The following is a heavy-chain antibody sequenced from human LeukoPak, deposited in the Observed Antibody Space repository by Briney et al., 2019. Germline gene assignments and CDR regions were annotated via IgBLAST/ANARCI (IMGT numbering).Heavy chain of an antibody. J-gene: IGHJ5*01. D-gene: IGHD2-15*01. Sequence: ASVKVSCKASGYTFTGYYMHWVRHAPGQGLEWMGWINPNSGVTKYAQKFQGRVTMTRDTSISTAYLELKRLSSDDSAVFYCARQADNNWFDSWGQGTLVTVSS. CDR1: GYTFTGYY. CDR3: ARQADNNWFDS. CDR2: INPNSGVT. V-gene: IGHV1-2*02.